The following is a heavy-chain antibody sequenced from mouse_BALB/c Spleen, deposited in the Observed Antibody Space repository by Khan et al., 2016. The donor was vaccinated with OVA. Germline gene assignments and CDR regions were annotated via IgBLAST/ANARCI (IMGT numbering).Heavy chain of an antibody. Sequence: QVQLQQPGTELVRPGASVKLSCKASGYTFTNYWINWVKQRPGQGLEWIGNIYPSDSYTKYHQKFKDKATLTVDTSSSTAYMQLSSPTSEASAGYYSTRECVDGASFAYRGQGTLVTVSA. V-gene: IGHV1-69*02. J-gene: IGHJ3*01. CDR3: TRECVDGASFAY. CDR1: GYTFTNYW. CDR2: IYPSDSYT. D-gene: IGHD6-1*01.